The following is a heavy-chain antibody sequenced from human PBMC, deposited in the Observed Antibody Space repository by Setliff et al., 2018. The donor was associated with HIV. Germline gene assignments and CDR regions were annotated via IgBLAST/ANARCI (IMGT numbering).Heavy chain of an antibody. CDR3: VRRVSHGSQPSYFDY. J-gene: IGHJ4*02. Sequence: SETLSLTCTVSGGSVSSPGYYWGWIRQPPGKGLEWIAYIYYSGTTKYNPSLKSRVSISVDTSKNQFSLKLSSVTAADTAAYFCVRRVSHGSQPSYFDYWGQGTLVTVSS. V-gene: IGHV4-61*08. CDR1: GGSVSSPGYY. CDR2: IYYSGTT. D-gene: IGHD3-10*01.